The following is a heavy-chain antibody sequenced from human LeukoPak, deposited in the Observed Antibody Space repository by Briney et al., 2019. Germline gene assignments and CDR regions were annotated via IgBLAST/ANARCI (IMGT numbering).Heavy chain of an antibody. J-gene: IGHJ4*02. CDR2: IRYDGSIK. CDR3: AKDRNTMVRGAVDY. V-gene: IGHV3-30*02. CDR1: GFTFSSYG. D-gene: IGHD3-10*01. Sequence: GGSLRLSCAASGFTFSSYGMHWVRQAPGKGLEWVAFIRYDGSIKYYADSVKGRFTISRDNSKNTLYLQMNSLRAEDTAVYYCAKDRNTMVRGAVDYWGQGTLVTVSS.